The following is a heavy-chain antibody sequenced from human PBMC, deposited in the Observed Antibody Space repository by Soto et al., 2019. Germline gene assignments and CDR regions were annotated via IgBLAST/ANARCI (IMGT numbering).Heavy chain of an antibody. Sequence: QVQLVQSGAEVKKPGDSVKVSCKASGYTFTGYYMPWVRQAPGQGLEWMGWINPNSGGTNYAQKFQGRVTMTRDTSISTAYMELSRLRSDDTAVYYCAREAEGQLLYYYYGMDVWGPGTTVTVSS. CDR1: GYTFTGYY. CDR3: AREAEGQLLYYYYGMDV. CDR2: INPNSGGT. J-gene: IGHJ6*02. D-gene: IGHD2-2*01. V-gene: IGHV1-2*02.